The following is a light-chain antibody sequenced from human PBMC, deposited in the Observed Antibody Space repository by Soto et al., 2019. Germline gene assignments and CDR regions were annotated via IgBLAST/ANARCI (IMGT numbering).Light chain of an antibody. CDR3: MQALQTPWT. CDR1: HSLLHSNGYNY. Sequence: DVVVTQYPLSLPVTPGEPASISCRSSHSLLHSNGYNYLDWYLQKPGQSPQLLIYLGSNRASGVPDRFSGSGSGTDFTLKISRVEAEDVGVYYCMQALQTPWTFGQGTKV. J-gene: IGKJ1*01. CDR2: LGS. V-gene: IGKV2-28*01.